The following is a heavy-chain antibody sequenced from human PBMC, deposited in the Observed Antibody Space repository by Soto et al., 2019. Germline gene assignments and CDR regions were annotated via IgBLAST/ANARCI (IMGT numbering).Heavy chain of an antibody. D-gene: IGHD3-16*01. CDR1: SGSISSTNW. Sequence: SETLSLTCAVSSGSISSTNWWSWVRQPPGKGLEWMGEIYHSGSINYNPSLNSRVTISVDKSKNQFSLTLGSVTAAETAVYYCGRALRGFSAFDIWGQGTMVTVSS. CDR3: GRALRGFSAFDI. CDR2: IYHSGSI. J-gene: IGHJ3*02. V-gene: IGHV4-4*02.